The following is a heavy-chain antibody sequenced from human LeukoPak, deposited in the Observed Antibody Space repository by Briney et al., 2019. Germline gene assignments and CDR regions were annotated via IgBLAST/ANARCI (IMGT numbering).Heavy chain of an antibody. CDR2: ISYDGSNK. V-gene: IGHV3-30*04. CDR3: AKDREKWGNYYYYGMDV. CDR1: GFAFSSYA. Sequence: PGRSLRLSCAASGFAFSSYAMHWVRQAPGKGLEWVAVISYDGSNKYYADSVKGRFTISRDNSKNTLYLQMNSLRAEDTAVYYCAKDREKWGNYYYYGMDVWGQGTTVTVSS. D-gene: IGHD1-26*01. J-gene: IGHJ6*02.